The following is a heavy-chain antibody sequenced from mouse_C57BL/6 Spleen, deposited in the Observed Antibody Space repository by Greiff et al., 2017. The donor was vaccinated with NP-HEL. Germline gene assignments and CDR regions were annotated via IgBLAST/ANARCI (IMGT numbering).Heavy chain of an antibody. V-gene: IGHV1-15*01. CDR2: IDPETGGT. D-gene: IGHD1-1*01. CDR3: LYGSSFYWYFDV. J-gene: IGHJ1*03. Sequence: QVQLQQSGAELVRPGASVTLSCKASGYTFTDYEMHWVKQTPVHGLEWIGAIDPETGGTAYNQKFKGKAILTADKSSSTAYMELRSLTSEDSAVYYCLYGSSFYWYFDVWGTGTTVTVSS. CDR1: GYTFTDYE.